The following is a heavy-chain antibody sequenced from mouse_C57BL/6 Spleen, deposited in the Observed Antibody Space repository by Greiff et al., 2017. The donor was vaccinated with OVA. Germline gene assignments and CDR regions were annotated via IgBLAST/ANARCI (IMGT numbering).Heavy chain of an antibody. D-gene: IGHD3-2*02. V-gene: IGHV1-42*01. J-gene: IGHJ1*03. CDR1: GYSFTGYY. CDR3: ARDYLRPYWYFDV. Sequence: VHVKQSGPELVKPGASVKISCKASGYSFTGYYMNWVKQSPEKSLEWIGEINPSTGGTTYNQKFKAKATLTVDKSSSTAYMQLKSLTSEDSAVYYCARDYLRPYWYFDVWGTGTTVTVSS. CDR2: INPSTGGT.